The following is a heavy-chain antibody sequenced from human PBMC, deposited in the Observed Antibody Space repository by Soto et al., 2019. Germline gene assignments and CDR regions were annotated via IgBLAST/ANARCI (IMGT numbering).Heavy chain of an antibody. J-gene: IGHJ3*02. CDR2: MNPNSGNT. CDR3: ALRNGEPGRDAFDI. V-gene: IGHV1-8*01. Sequence: ASVKVSCKASGYTFTSYDINWVRQATGQGLEWMGWMNPNSGNTGYAQKFQGRVTMTRNISISTAYMELSSLRSEDTAVYYCALRNGEPGRDAFDIWGQGTMVTVSS. D-gene: IGHD2-8*01. CDR1: GYTFTSYD.